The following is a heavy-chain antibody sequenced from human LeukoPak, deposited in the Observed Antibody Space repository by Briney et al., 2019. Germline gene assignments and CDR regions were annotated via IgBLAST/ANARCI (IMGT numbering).Heavy chain of an antibody. D-gene: IGHD6-13*01. J-gene: IGHJ6*03. CDR2: IYTSGST. V-gene: IGHV4-4*07. CDR1: GGSISSYY. Sequence: SETLSLTCTVSGGSISSYYWSWIRQPAGKGLEWIGRIYTSGSTNYNPSLKSRVTMSVDTSKNQFSLKLSSVTAADTAVYYCARTTFSSSALDYYYYYMDVWGKGTTVTVSS. CDR3: ARTTFSSSALDYYYYYMDV.